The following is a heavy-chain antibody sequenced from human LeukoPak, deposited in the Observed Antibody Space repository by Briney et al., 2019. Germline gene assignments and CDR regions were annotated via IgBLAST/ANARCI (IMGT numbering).Heavy chain of an antibody. D-gene: IGHD3-10*01. CDR2: ISSSSCYI. Sequence: PGGSLRLSCAASGFTFSSYSMNWVRQAPGKGLEWVSSISSSSCYIYYADSVKGRFTISRDNAKNSLYLQMNSLRAEDTAVYYCARDKLTVRGVIISYFDYWGQGTLVTVSS. V-gene: IGHV3-21*01. J-gene: IGHJ4*02. CDR1: GFTFSSYS. CDR3: ARDKLTVRGVIISYFDY.